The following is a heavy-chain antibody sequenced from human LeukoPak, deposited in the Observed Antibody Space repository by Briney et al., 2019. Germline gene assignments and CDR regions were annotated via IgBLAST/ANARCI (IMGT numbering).Heavy chain of an antibody. Sequence: GGSLRLSCASSGFTFSDYYMNWIRQAPGKGLEWVSYISSGGSTINYADSVKGRFTISRDNAKNSLYLQMNSLRAEDTAVYYCARQYNYDSRAFDYWGQGTLVTVSS. CDR3: ARQYNYDSRAFDY. J-gene: IGHJ4*02. V-gene: IGHV3-11*01. D-gene: IGHD5-18*01. CDR2: ISSGGSTI. CDR1: GFTFSDYY.